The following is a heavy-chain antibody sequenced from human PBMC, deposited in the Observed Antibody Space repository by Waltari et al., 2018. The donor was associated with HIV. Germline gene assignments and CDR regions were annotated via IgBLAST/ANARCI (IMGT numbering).Heavy chain of an antibody. V-gene: IGHV3-23*04. Sequence: EVQLVESGGGLVQPGGSLRLSCAASGFIFTDFAMDWVRQAPGKGLEWVSAIRGGGETFYADSVKGRFTISRDNSKNTLYLQMNSLRADDAAVYYCVKDSGRAADVFDLWGQGTMVTVSS. CDR3: VKDSGRAADVFDL. CDR1: GFIFTDFA. D-gene: IGHD3-10*01. J-gene: IGHJ3*01. CDR2: IRGGGET.